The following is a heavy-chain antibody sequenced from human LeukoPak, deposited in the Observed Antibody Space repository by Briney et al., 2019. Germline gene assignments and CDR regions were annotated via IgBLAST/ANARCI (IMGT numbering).Heavy chain of an antibody. CDR2: INHSGST. J-gene: IGHJ4*02. D-gene: IGHD6-13*01. V-gene: IGHV4-34*01. CDR3: ARGAAARPLDY. CDR1: GGSISSYY. Sequence: SETLSLTCTVSGGSISSYYWSWIRQPPGKGLEWIGEINHSGSTNYNPSLKSRVTISVDTSKNQFSLKLSSVTAADTAVYYCARGAAARPLDYWGQGTLVTVSS.